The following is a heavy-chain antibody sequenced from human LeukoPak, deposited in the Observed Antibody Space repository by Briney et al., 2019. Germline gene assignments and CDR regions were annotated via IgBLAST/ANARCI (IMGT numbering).Heavy chain of an antibody. CDR3: ARVEDSECWFDP. J-gene: IGHJ5*02. V-gene: IGHV4-4*07. D-gene: IGHD2/OR15-2a*01. Sequence: SETLSLTCTVSGGSISSYYWSWIRQPAGKGLEWIGHIYTSGITNYNPSLKSRVIMSVDTSKNQFSLKLCSVTAADTAVYYCARVEDSECWFDPWGQGTLVTVSS. CDR1: GGSISSYY. CDR2: IYTSGIT.